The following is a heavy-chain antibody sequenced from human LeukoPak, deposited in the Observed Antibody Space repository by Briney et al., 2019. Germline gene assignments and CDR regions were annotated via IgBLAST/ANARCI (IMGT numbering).Heavy chain of an antibody. J-gene: IGHJ4*02. CDR2: ISSSGTFT. V-gene: IGHV3-11*06. CDR3: ARDSARVGYCSGGTCSVWGY. CDR1: GFTFSDYY. Sequence: GGSLRLSCAASGFTFSDYYMSWIRQAPGKGLEWVSYISSSGTFTTYADSVKGRFTISRDNAKNSLYLQMNSLRAEDTAVYYCARDSARVGYCSGGTCSVWGYWGQGTLVTVSS. D-gene: IGHD2-15*01.